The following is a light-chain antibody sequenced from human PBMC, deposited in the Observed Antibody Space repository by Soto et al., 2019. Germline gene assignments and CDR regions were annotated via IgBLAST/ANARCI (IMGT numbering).Light chain of an antibody. J-gene: IGKJ4*01. Sequence: EIVLTQSPGTLSLSPGERATLSCRASQSVSSSYLAWYQQKPGQAPRLLIYDASNRATGIPARFSGSGSGTDFTLTISSLEPEDFAVYYCQQRSNWPPLTFGGGTEVDIK. CDR1: QSVSSSY. V-gene: IGKV3D-20*02. CDR3: QQRSNWPPLT. CDR2: DAS.